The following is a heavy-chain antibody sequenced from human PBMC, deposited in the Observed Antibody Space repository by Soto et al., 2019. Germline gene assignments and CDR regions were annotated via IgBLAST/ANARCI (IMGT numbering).Heavy chain of an antibody. Sequence: QVQLVQSGAEVKKPGASVKVSCKASGYTFTGYYMHWVRQAPGQGLEWMGWINPNSGGTNYAQKFQGRVTMTRDTSISKAYRERRRRGSDDPAWYYCARARYSSGWDYWGQGTLVTVSS. J-gene: IGHJ4*02. CDR2: INPNSGGT. CDR3: ARARYSSGWDY. V-gene: IGHV1-2*02. D-gene: IGHD6-19*01. CDR1: GYTFTGYY.